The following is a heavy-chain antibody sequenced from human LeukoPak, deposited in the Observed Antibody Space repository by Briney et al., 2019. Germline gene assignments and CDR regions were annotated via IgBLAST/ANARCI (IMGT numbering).Heavy chain of an antibody. J-gene: IGHJ4*02. CDR1: GYTLTELS. V-gene: IGHV1-24*01. Sequence: ASVKVSCKVSGYTLTELSMHWVRQAPGKGLEWMGGFDPEDGETIYAQKFQGRVTMTEDTSTDTAYMELSSLRSEDTGVYYCARSAYYYGLDISYPLDYWGQGTLVAVSS. CDR2: FDPEDGET. CDR3: ARSAYYYGLDISYPLDY. D-gene: IGHD3-10*01.